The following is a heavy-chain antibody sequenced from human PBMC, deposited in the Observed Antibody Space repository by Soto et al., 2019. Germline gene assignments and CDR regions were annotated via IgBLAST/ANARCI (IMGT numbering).Heavy chain of an antibody. CDR2: IIPMFGTK. J-gene: IGHJ6*01. D-gene: IGHD2-8*02. Sequence: QVQLVQSGAEMKKPGSSVKVSCKASGGIFSSYGISWVRQAPGQGLEWRGGIIPMFGTKTYAQKFKGRVAITADWAPSTAYMELSSVTSEDTALDYCARGSPDTILVFYGMDVWGQGTMVTVSS. CDR3: ARGSPDTILVFYGMDV. V-gene: IGHV1-69*12. CDR1: GGIFSSYG.